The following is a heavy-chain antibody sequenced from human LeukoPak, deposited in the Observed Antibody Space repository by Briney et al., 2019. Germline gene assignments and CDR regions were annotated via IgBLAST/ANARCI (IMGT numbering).Heavy chain of an antibody. CDR2: IYSGGST. V-gene: IGHV4-61*02. D-gene: IGHD5-24*01. CDR1: SGSISSGTYY. Sequence: SETLSLTCTVSSGSISSGTYYWSWIRQPAGKGLEWIGRIYSGGSTNYNPSLKSRVTISVDTSKNQFSLKLSSVTAADTAVYYCARVLSGWLQLHYYYYYMDVWGKGTTVTVSS. CDR3: ARVLSGWLQLHYYYYYMDV. J-gene: IGHJ6*03.